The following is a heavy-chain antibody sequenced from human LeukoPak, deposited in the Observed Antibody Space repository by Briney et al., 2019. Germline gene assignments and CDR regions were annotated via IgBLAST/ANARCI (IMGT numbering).Heavy chain of an antibody. CDR3: ARAGPMVRGVIASWFDP. CDR1: GYTFTSYG. D-gene: IGHD3-10*01. CDR2: INPNSGGT. Sequence: ASVKVSCKASGYTFTSYGISWVRQAPGQGLEWMGWINPNSGGTNYAQKFQGWVTMTRDTSISTAYMELSRLRSDDTAVYYCARAGPMVRGVIASWFDPWGQGTLVTVSS. V-gene: IGHV1-2*04. J-gene: IGHJ5*02.